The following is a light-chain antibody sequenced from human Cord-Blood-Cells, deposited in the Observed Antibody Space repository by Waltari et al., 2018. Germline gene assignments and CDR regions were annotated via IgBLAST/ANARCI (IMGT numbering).Light chain of an antibody. J-gene: IGLJ3*02. CDR1: SSNIGSNY. CDR3: AAWDDSLSGWV. V-gene: IGLV1-47*01. Sequence: VTISCSGSSSNIGSNYVYWYQQLPGTAPKLLIYRNNQRPSGVPDRFSGSKSGTSASLAISGLRSEDEADYYCAAWDDSLSGWVFGGGTKLTVL. CDR2: RNN.